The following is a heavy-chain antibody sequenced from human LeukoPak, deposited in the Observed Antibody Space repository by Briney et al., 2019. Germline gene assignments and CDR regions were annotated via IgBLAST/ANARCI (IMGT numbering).Heavy chain of an antibody. Sequence: PGGSLRLSCAASGFTFSSYAMHWVRQAPGKGLEWVAVISYDGSNKYYADSVKGRFTISRDNSKNTLYLQMNSLRAEDTAVYYCARVGMTRFYYGMDVWGQGTTVPSP. CDR2: ISYDGSNK. D-gene: IGHD3-16*01. V-gene: IGHV3-30-3*01. CDR1: GFTFSSYA. CDR3: ARVGMTRFYYGMDV. J-gene: IGHJ6*02.